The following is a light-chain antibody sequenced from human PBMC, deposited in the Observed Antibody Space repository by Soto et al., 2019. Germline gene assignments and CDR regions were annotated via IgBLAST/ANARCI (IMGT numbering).Light chain of an antibody. J-gene: IGKJ5*01. CDR3: LQHNSYPIT. Sequence: DFQMTGSPXSGXXXXGXXXTXTRXASRGIRNDLGWYQRKPGKAPKRLIYAASSLQSGVPSRFSGSGSGTEFTLTISSLQPEDFATYFCLQHNSYPITLGQGTRLEI. CDR2: AAS. CDR1: RGIRND. V-gene: IGKV1-17*01.